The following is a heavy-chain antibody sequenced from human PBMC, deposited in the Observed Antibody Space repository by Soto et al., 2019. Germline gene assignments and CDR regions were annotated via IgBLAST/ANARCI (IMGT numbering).Heavy chain of an antibody. V-gene: IGHV1-18*01. J-gene: IGHJ6*02. Sequence: QVQLVQSGAEVKKPGASVKVSCKASGYTFTSYGISWMRQAPGQGLEWMGWISAYNGNTNYAQKLQGRVTMTTDTSTSTAYMELRSLRSDDTAVYYCARAHDFWSGYPNPRGGMDFWGQGTTVTVSS. D-gene: IGHD3-3*01. CDR2: ISAYNGNT. CDR1: GYTFTSYG. CDR3: ARAHDFWSGYPNPRGGMDF.